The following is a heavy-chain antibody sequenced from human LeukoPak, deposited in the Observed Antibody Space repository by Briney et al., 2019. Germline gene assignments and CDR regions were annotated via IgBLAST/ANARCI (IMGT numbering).Heavy chain of an antibody. CDR3: ATDIPQRVTVVSPNFDY. CDR1: GGTFSSYA. Sequence: ASVKVSCKASGGTFSSYAISWVRQAPGQGLEWMGRIIPILGIANYAQKFQGRVTMTEDTSTDTAYMELSSLRSEDTAVYYCATDIPQRVTVVSPNFDYWGQGTLVTVSS. D-gene: IGHD4-23*01. V-gene: IGHV1-69*04. CDR2: IIPILGIA. J-gene: IGHJ4*02.